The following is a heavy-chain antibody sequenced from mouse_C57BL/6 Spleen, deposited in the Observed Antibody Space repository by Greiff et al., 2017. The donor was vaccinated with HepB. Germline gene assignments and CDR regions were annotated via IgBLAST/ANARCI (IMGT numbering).Heavy chain of an antibody. V-gene: IGHV5-6*01. CDR2: ISSGGSYT. J-gene: IGHJ4*01. CDR3: ARHWGSSGYVDYAMDY. CDR1: GFTFSSYG. Sequence: EVKLVESGGDLVKPGGSLKLSCAASGFTFSSYGMSWVRQTPDKRLEWVATISSGGSYTYYPDSVKGRFTISRDNAKNTLYLQMSSLKSEDTAMYYCARHWGSSGYVDYAMDYWGQGTSVTVSS. D-gene: IGHD3-2*02.